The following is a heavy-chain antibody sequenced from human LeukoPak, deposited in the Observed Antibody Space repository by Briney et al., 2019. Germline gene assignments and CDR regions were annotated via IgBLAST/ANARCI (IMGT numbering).Heavy chain of an antibody. CDR2: IYYAGTT. CDR1: GASLTVISSC. D-gene: IGHD6-19*01. Sequence: PSEILSPTSLVPGASLTVISSCWGWIRHPPGKGLEWIGSIYYAGTTYYNPSLKSRVTISVDTSNNQFSLKLSSVTASDTAVYYCARRDTSGWLPDYWGQGILVTVSS. V-gene: IGHV4-39*01. J-gene: IGHJ4*02. CDR3: ARRDTSGWLPDY.